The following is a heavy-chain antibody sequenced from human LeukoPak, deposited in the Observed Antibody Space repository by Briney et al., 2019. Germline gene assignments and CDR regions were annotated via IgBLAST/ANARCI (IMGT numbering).Heavy chain of an antibody. D-gene: IGHD3-10*01. J-gene: IGHJ6*03. Sequence: RASVKVSCKASGYTFTGYYMHWVRQAPGEGGEWRRWINPNSVGPIYAQKFQGRVTLTRDTSISPAYMELSRLRSEHTAVYYCAREAYASGSFRTDYYHMVVWGKGTTVTISS. CDR3: AREAYASGSFRTDYYHMVV. V-gene: IGHV1-2*02. CDR2: INPNSVGP. CDR1: GYTFTGYY.